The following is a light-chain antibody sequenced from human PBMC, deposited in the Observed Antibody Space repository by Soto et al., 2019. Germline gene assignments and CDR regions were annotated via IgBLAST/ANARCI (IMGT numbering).Light chain of an antibody. V-gene: IGKV3-20*01. CDR2: GAS. CDR1: QKLSRYF. Sequence: EVVLTQSPCILSLSAGDRASLSWRASQKLSRYFLTWYQHKNGQAPRLLISGASRRATGIPDRFSGSGSGTEFTLTISGLQSEDFAVYYCQQYGSSPWTFGQGTKVDIK. CDR3: QQYGSSPWT. J-gene: IGKJ1*01.